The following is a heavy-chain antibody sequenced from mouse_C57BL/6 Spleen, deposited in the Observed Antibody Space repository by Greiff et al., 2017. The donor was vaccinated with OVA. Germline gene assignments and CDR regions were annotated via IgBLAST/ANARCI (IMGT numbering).Heavy chain of an antibody. CDR1: GYTFTSYW. J-gene: IGHJ3*01. CDR2: IDPSDSYT. V-gene: IGHV1-50*01. CDR3: AREGLRGAY. Sequence: QVQLQQPGAELVKPGASVKLSCKASGYTFTSYWMPWVKQRPGQGLEWIGEIDPSDSYTNYNQKFKGKATLTVDTSSSTAYMQLSSLTSEDSAVYYCAREGLRGAYWGQGTLVTVSA. D-gene: IGHD2-2*01.